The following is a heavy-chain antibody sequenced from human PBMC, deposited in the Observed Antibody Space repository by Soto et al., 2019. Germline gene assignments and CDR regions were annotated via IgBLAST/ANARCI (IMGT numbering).Heavy chain of an antibody. Sequence: LRLSCAASGFTFSGYTMNWVRQAPGKGLEWVAVIGNSGDGTHYADSVKGRFTISRDNSKNTLYLQMESLRAEDTAVYYCVKDVWDYWGQGVLVTVSS. D-gene: IGHD2-21*01. CDR3: VKDVWDY. J-gene: IGHJ4*02. CDR1: GFTFSGYT. V-gene: IGHV3-23*01. CDR2: IGNSGDGT.